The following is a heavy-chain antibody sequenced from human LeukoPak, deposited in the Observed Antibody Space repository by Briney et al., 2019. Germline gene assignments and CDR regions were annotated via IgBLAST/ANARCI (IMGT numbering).Heavy chain of an antibody. V-gene: IGHV1-2*02. D-gene: IGHD5-12*01. CDR3: ARAYTGYEAFDY. CDR2: INPNSGGT. CDR1: GYTFTGYF. J-gene: IGHJ4*02. Sequence: ASVKVSCKASGYTFTGYFMHWVRQAPGQGLEWMGWINPNSGGTNYAQKFQGRVTMTRDTAIRTAYMELSRLTSDDTAMYYCARAYTGYEAFDYWGQGALVPVSS.